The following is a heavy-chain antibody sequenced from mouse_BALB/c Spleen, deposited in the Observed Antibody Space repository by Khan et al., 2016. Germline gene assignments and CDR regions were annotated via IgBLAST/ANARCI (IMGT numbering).Heavy chain of an antibody. V-gene: IGHV1S34*01. CDR2: IRCYNGAT. CDR1: GYSFTGYY. D-gene: IGHD2-4*01. Sequence: LVKTGASVKISCKASGYSFTGYYIHWVKQSHGKSLEWIGYIRCYNGATNYNQKFKGQATFTVDTYYSTAYMQFNSLKSEDSAVYYYSLVLRRREPFCIDYWCQGTTLTVSS. CDR3: SLVLRRREPFCIDY. J-gene: IGHJ2*01.